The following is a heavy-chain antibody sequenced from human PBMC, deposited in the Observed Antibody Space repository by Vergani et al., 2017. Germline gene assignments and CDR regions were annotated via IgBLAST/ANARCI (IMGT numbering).Heavy chain of an antibody. CDR1: GFTFNHYA. V-gene: IGHV3-23*01. CDR3: AKANPRNSGYDYLYYNHAMDV. Sequence: EVQLLESGGDLVQPGGSLRLSCAASGFTFNHYAMNWVRQAPGKGLEWVSGISGSGGSTYYAGSVKGRFTISRDSSTNTLYLQMNSLSAGDTAVYYCAKANPRNSGYDYLYYNHAMDVWGQGTTVTVSS. CDR2: ISGSGGST. J-gene: IGHJ6*02. D-gene: IGHD5-12*01.